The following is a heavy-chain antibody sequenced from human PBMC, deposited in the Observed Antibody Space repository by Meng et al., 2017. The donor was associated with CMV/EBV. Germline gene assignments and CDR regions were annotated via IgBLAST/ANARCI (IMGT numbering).Heavy chain of an antibody. V-gene: IGHV4-34*01. J-gene: IGHJ4*02. CDR1: GGSFSGYY. Sequence: SETLSLTCAVFGGSFSGYYWSWIRQPPGKGLEWIGEINHSGSTNHNLSLKSRVTISVDTSKNQLSLKLSSVTAADTAVYYCARGPSSGWYWGWGQGTLVTVSS. CDR2: INHSGST. D-gene: IGHD6-19*01. CDR3: ARGPSSGWYWG.